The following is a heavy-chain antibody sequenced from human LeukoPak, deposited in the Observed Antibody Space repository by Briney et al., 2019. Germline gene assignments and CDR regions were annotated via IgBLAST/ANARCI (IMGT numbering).Heavy chain of an antibody. Sequence: SETLSLTCTVSGGSIGSSSYYWGWIRQPPGKGLEWTGSIYYSGSTYYNPSLKSRVTISVDTSKNQFSLKLSSVTAADTAVYYCARQKQHYYYYMDVWGKGTTVTVSS. CDR3: ARQKQHYYYYMDV. J-gene: IGHJ6*03. V-gene: IGHV4-39*01. D-gene: IGHD6-13*01. CDR2: IYYSGST. CDR1: GGSIGSSSYY.